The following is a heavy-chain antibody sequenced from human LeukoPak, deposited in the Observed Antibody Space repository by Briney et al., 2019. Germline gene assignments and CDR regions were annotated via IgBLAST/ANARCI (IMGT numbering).Heavy chain of an antibody. J-gene: IGHJ3*02. CDR1: GYTFTSYD. CDR2: TNPNSGNT. Sequence: ASVKVSCKASGYTFTSYDINWVRQATGQGLEWMGWTNPNSGNTGYAQKFQGRVTMTRNTSISTAYMELSSLRSEDTAVYYCATMGAVYYYDSSGYPKRTDDAFDIWGQGTMVTVSS. CDR3: ATMGAVYYYDSSGYPKRTDDAFDI. D-gene: IGHD3-22*01. V-gene: IGHV1-8*01.